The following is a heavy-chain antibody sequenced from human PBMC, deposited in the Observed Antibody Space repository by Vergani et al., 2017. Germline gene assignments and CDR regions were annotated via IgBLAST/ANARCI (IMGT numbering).Heavy chain of an antibody. J-gene: IGHJ4*02. CDR3: ASGYSYGFRRNSGFDY. CDR1: GFTFSSYA. Sequence: EVQLLESGGGLVQPGGSLRLSCAASGFTFSSYAMSWVRQAPGKGLEWVSAISGSGGSTYYADSVKGRFTISRDNSKNTLYLQMNSLRAEDTAVYYCASGYSYGFRRNSGFDYWGQGTLVTVSS. V-gene: IGHV3-23*01. D-gene: IGHD5-18*01. CDR2: ISGSGGST.